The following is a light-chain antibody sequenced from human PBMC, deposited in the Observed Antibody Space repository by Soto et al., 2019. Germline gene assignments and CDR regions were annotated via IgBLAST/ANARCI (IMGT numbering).Light chain of an antibody. CDR3: QQYGTSPWT. J-gene: IGKJ1*01. CDR2: GAS. CDR1: QSVNSNF. V-gene: IGKV3-20*01. Sequence: GLRQSLGALSLSPGDRATLSCRASQSVNSNFLAWYQQKPGQAPRLLIYGASSRATGIPDTFSGSGSGTDFTLTISRLEPGDFAVYYCQQYGTSPWTFCQGTKVDIK.